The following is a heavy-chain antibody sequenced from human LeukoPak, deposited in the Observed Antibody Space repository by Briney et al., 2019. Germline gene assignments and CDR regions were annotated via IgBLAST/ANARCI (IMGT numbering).Heavy chain of an antibody. J-gene: IGHJ5*02. CDR1: GGSFSGYY. Sequence: SETLSLTCAVYGGSFSGYYWSWIRQPPGKGLEWIGEINHSGSTNYNPSLKSRVTISVDTSKNQFSLKLSSVTAADTAVYYCARGRGSSSWYEVGYSWFDPWGQGTLVTVSS. CDR2: INHSGST. V-gene: IGHV4-34*01. D-gene: IGHD6-13*01. CDR3: ARGRGSSSWYEVGYSWFDP.